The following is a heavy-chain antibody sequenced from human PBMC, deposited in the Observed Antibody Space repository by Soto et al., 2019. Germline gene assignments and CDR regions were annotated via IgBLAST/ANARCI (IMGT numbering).Heavy chain of an antibody. CDR2: INPNSGGT. J-gene: IGHJ6*02. V-gene: IGHV1-2*02. D-gene: IGHD2-2*02. CDR1: GYTFSGYY. Sequence: ASVKVSCKASGYTFSGYYIHWLRQAPGQGLEWMGWINPNSGGTNYAQKFQGRVTVTRDTPTSTAYMELSRLTSDDTAVHYCARYLTETDITITGCYTRPLYGMDVWGQGTTVTVSS. CDR3: ARYLTETDITITGCYTRPLYGMDV.